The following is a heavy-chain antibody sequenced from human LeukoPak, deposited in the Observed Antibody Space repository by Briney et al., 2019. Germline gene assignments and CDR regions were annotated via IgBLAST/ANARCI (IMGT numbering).Heavy chain of an antibody. CDR2: IIPISGTA. V-gene: IGHV1-69*06. Sequence: GASVKVSCKASGGTFSSYAISWVRQAPGQGLEWMGGIIPISGTANYAQKFQGRVTITADKSTSTAYMELSSLRSEDTAVYYCASYGSGYLDAFDIWGQGTMVTVSS. CDR3: ASYGSGYLDAFDI. CDR1: GGTFSSYA. J-gene: IGHJ3*02. D-gene: IGHD3-22*01.